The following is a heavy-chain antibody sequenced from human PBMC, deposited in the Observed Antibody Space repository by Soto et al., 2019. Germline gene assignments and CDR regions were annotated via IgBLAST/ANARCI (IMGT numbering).Heavy chain of an antibody. D-gene: IGHD1-1*01. CDR2: IYYNGNT. Sequence: QLQLQESGPGLVKPSETLSLTCTVSGGSISRSPYYWAWIRQPPGKGLQWIGNIYYNGNTFYNPSLKSRVTISIATSKSQFSLGLSSVTASDTAVYYCARQGPLTNNWNQLNCWGQGTLVTVSS. CDR1: GGSISRSPYY. V-gene: IGHV4-39*01. J-gene: IGHJ4*02. CDR3: ARQGPLTNNWNQLNC.